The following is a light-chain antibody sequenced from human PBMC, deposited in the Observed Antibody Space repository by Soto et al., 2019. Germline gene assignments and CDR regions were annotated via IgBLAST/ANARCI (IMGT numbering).Light chain of an antibody. Sequence: QSVLTQPASVSGSPGQSITISCTGTSNDVGGYNYVSWYQQHPGKAPKLMIYSVSSRPSGVSNRFSGSKSGNTASLTISGLQAEDEADYYCTSYTSRTTYVFGTGTKVTVL. V-gene: IGLV2-14*03. CDR1: SNDVGGYNY. J-gene: IGLJ1*01. CDR2: SVS. CDR3: TSYTSRTTYV.